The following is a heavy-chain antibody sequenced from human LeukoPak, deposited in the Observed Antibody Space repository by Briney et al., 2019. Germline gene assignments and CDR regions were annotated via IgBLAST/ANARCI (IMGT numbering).Heavy chain of an antibody. Sequence: GGSLRLSCAASGFTVSSNYMSWVRQAPGRGLEWVSVIYSGGSTYYADSVKGRFTISRDNSKNTLYLQMNSLRAEDTAVYYCARGSDSSGYYPMSFDYWGQGTLVTVSS. J-gene: IGHJ4*02. CDR1: GFTVSSNY. CDR2: IYSGGST. V-gene: IGHV3-66*01. CDR3: ARGSDSSGYYPMSFDY. D-gene: IGHD3-22*01.